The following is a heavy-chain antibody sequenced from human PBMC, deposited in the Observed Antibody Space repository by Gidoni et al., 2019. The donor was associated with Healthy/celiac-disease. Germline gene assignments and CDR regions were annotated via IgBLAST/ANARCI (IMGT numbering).Heavy chain of an antibody. CDR1: GFTFADYA. D-gene: IGHD1-26*01. J-gene: IGHJ5*02. V-gene: IGHV3-9*01. Sequence: EVQLVESGGGLVQPGRSLRLSCAASGFTFADYAMHWVRQAPGKGLEWVSGISWNSGSIGYADSVKGRFTISRDNAKNSLYLQMNSLRAEDTALYYCAKEGGSYSTNWFDPWGQGTLVTVSS. CDR2: ISWNSGSI. CDR3: AKEGGSYSTNWFDP.